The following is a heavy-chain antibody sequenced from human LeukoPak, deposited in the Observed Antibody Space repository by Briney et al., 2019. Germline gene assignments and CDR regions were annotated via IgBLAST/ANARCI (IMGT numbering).Heavy chain of an antibody. CDR1: GFTFSNAW. V-gene: IGHV3-15*01. Sequence: GGSLRLSCAASGFTFSNAWMSWVRQAPGKGLEWVGRIKSKTDGGTTDYAAPVKGRFTISRDDSKNTLYLQMNSLKTEDTAVYYCTTDHIVVVPAATAEPGWFDPWGQGTLVTVSS. CDR3: TTDHIVVVPAATAEPGWFDP. J-gene: IGHJ5*02. CDR2: IKSKTDGGTT. D-gene: IGHD2-2*01.